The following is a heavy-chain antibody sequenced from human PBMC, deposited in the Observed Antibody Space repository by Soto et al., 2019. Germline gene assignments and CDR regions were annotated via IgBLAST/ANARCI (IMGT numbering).Heavy chain of an antibody. CDR2: LSAYNGNT. D-gene: IGHD3-9*01. J-gene: IGHJ4*02. CDR1: GYTFTSYG. V-gene: IGHV1-18*04. CDR3: ARGLPVLRYFDWLLGNFDY. Sequence: QVQLVQSGAEVKKPGASVKVSCKASGYTFTSYGISWVRQAPGQGLEWMGWLSAYNGNTNYAQKRQGRVTMTTDTSTSTAYMELRSLRSDDTAVYYCARGLPVLRYFDWLLGNFDYWGQGPLVTVSS.